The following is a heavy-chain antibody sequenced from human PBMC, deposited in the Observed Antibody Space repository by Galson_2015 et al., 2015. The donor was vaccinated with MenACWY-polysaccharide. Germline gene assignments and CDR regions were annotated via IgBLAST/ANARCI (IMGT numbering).Heavy chain of an antibody. J-gene: IGHJ6*02. Sequence: SLRLSCAASGFTFSNYGMHWVRQAPGKGLEWVAFVRYDGSKKFYADSVKGRFAISRDNSKNTLYLEVNSLRADDTAVYYCVNGDSAKSDYYGMDVWGQGTTVTVSS. CDR1: GFTFSNYG. CDR3: VNGDSAKSDYYGMDV. V-gene: IGHV3-30*02. D-gene: IGHD4/OR15-4a*01. CDR2: VRYDGSKK.